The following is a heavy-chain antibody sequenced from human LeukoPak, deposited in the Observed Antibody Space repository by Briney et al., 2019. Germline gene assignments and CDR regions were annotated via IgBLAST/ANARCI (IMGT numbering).Heavy chain of an antibody. Sequence: GKSLRLSCAASGFTFSSYPMHWVRHAPGKGLAWVAVISYDGDIIYYADSVKGRFTISRDNSKNTLYRQVNSLRAEDTAVYHCAKKSQIFGVVIPLFDYWGQGTLVSVSS. V-gene: IGHV3-30-3*02. CDR1: GFTFSSYP. CDR3: AKKSQIFGVVIPLFDY. CDR2: ISYDGDII. J-gene: IGHJ4*02. D-gene: IGHD3-3*01.